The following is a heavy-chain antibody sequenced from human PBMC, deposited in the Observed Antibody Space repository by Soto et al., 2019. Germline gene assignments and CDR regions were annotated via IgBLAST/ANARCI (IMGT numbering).Heavy chain of an antibody. Sequence: QVQLVQSGAEVKKPGASVKVSCKASGYTFTSYAMHWVHQAPGQRLEWMGWINAGNGNTKYSQKFQGRVTITRDTSASTAYMELSSLRSEDTAVYYCARGGCSGGSCYWGYWGQGTLVTVSS. CDR3: ARGGCSGGSCYWGY. V-gene: IGHV1-3*01. CDR1: GYTFTSYA. J-gene: IGHJ4*02. D-gene: IGHD2-15*01. CDR2: INAGNGNT.